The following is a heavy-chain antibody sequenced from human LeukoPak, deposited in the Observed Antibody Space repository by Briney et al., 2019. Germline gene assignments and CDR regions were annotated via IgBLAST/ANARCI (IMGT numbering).Heavy chain of an antibody. CDR2: IGASGGNT. CDR1: GFTFNNYA. D-gene: IGHD6-6*01. Sequence: PGGSLRLSCAASGFTFNNYAMTWVRQAPGKGLEWVSAIGASGGNTYYADSVKGRFTISRDNSKNTLYLQMDSLRAEDTAVYCCAKDGAEGSSSYGGARWFDRWGQGTLVTVSS. CDR3: AKDGAEGSSSYGGARWFDR. V-gene: IGHV3-23*01. J-gene: IGHJ5*02.